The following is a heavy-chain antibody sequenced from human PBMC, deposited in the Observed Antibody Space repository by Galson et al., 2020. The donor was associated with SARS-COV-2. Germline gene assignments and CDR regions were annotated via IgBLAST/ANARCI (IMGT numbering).Heavy chain of an antibody. CDR2: LYSGGYT. D-gene: IGHD2-15*01. Sequence: GGSLRLSCAASGFTVSSNYMSWVRQAPGKGLEWVSVLYSGGYTYYADSVKGRFSISRDNYKNTLYLQMSSLRVEDTAVYYCTRDTFPRGYCSGGGCSRNDGFEIWGQGTMVTVSS. J-gene: IGHJ3*02. V-gene: IGHV3-53*01. CDR1: GFTVSSNY. CDR3: TRDTFPRGYCSGGGCSRNDGFEI.